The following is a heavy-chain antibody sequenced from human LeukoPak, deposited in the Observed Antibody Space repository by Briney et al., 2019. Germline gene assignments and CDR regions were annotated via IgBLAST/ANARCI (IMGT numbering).Heavy chain of an antibody. CDR2: ISGSGGST. D-gene: IGHD2-2*01. CDR1: GFTFSSYA. V-gene: IGHV3-23*01. Sequence: GGSLRLSCAASGFTFSSYAMDWVRQAPGKGLEWVSVISGSGGSTYYADSVKGRFTISRDNSKNTLYLQMNSLRAEDTAVYYCAKPSCTSTSCFRFDPWAREPWSPFPQ. CDR3: AKPSCTSTSCFRFDP. J-gene: IGHJ5*02.